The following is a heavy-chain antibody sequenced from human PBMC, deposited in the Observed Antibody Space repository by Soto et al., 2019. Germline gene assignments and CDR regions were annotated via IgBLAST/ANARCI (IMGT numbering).Heavy chain of an antibody. D-gene: IGHD6-13*01. V-gene: IGHV1-24*01. CDR2: FDPEDGET. CDR3: ATDPYSRGLGYYYYYGMDV. Sequence: GASVKVSFKVSGYTLTELSMHCVRQAPGKGLEWMGGFDPEDGETIYAQKFQGRVTMTEDTSTDTAYMELSSLGSEDTAVYYCATDPYSRGLGYYYYYGMDVWGQGTTVTVSS. J-gene: IGHJ6*02. CDR1: GYTLTELS.